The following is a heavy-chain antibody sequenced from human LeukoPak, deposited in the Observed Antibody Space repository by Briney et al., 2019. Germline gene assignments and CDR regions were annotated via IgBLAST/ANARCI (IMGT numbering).Heavy chain of an antibody. CDR2: ISSISSHI. J-gene: IGHJ6*02. Sequence: GGSLRLSCAASGFTFSTYTMNWVRQAPGQGLEWVSSISSISSHIFYADSVKGRFTISRDNAKNSLYLQMSSLRSEDTAVYYCARGAPGDSSGYYSNYYYYGMDVWGQGTTVTVSS. D-gene: IGHD3-22*01. V-gene: IGHV3-21*01. CDR1: GFTFSTYT. CDR3: ARGAPGDSSGYYSNYYYYGMDV.